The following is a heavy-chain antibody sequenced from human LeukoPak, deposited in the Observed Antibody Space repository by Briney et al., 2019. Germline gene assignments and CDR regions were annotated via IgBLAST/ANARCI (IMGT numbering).Heavy chain of an antibody. CDR3: ARDTGDGFTQDFDY. CDR1: GGSFSGYY. CDR2: ISSSSSYI. D-gene: IGHD3-10*01. Sequence: PSETLSLTCAVYGGSFSGYYWSWIRQAPGKGLEWVSSISSSSSYIYYADSVKGRFTISRDNAKNSLYLQMNSLRAEDTAVYYCARDTGDGFTQDFDYWGQGTLVTVSS. V-gene: IGHV3-21*01. J-gene: IGHJ4*02.